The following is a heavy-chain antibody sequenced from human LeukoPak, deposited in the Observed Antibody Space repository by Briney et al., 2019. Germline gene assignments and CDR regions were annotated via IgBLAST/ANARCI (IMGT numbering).Heavy chain of an antibody. V-gene: IGHV3-23*01. Sequence: TGGSLRLSCAASGFSVSNYGMTWVRQVPRKGLEWVSYIRSSGGGAVYADSVKGRFTISRDNSKNTLYLQMNGLRGEDTAIYYCAKDVLDVAAAGWGRPLEYWGQGTLVTVSS. J-gene: IGHJ4*02. CDR1: GFSVSNYG. CDR2: IRSSGGGA. CDR3: AKDVLDVAAAGWGRPLEY. D-gene: IGHD6-13*01.